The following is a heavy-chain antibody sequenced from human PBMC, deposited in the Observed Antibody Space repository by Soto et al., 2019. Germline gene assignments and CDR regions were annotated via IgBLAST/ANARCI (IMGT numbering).Heavy chain of an antibody. Sequence: DVQLLESGGGLVQPGGSLTLSCAASRFTFSDFAMSWVRQAPGKGLEWVSSIGGGGSDTYYADSVKGRFTISRDNSKNTLYLQMDSLRDEDRAVYYCAKDAVPYNGKWDWFDSWGQGTLVIVSS. D-gene: IGHD1-20*01. V-gene: IGHV3-23*01. CDR2: IGGGGSDT. CDR3: AKDAVPYNGKWDWFDS. CDR1: RFTFSDFA. J-gene: IGHJ5*01.